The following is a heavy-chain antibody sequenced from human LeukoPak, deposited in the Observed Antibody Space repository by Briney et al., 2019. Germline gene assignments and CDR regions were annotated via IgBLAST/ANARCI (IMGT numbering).Heavy chain of an antibody. J-gene: IGHJ4*02. Sequence: GGSLRLSCTASGFTLSSYEMSWIRQAPGKGLEWVSSIDYSGGSTHYADSVMGRFTISRDNSKNTLYLQLNSLSADDTAVYYCARNSGGYGVSWGQGTLVTVSS. CDR1: GFTLSSYE. D-gene: IGHD6-19*01. CDR3: ARNSGGYGVS. V-gene: IGHV3-23*01. CDR2: IDYSGGST.